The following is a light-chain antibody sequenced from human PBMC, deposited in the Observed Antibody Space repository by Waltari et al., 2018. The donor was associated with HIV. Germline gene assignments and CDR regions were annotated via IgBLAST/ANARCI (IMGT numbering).Light chain of an antibody. Sequence: EIVLTQSLGTLSLSPGESATCSCRASQIFSSAYLAWYQQNPGQAPRLLIYGASTRATGVPERFSGSGFGTDFTLTITRLEPEDFVVYYCQQYGDSPETFGQGARVQI. V-gene: IGKV3-20*01. CDR3: QQYGDSPET. J-gene: IGKJ1*01. CDR2: GAS. CDR1: QIFSSAY.